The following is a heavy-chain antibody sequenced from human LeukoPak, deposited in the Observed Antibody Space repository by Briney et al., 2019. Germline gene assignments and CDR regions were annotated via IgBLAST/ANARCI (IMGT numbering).Heavy chain of an antibody. D-gene: IGHD3-3*01. Sequence: ASVKVSCKASGYTFTSYGISWVRQAPGQGLEWMGWISAYNGNTNYAQKLQGRVTMTTDTSTSTAYMELRSLRSGDTAVYYCAASATIFGVVIGLDYWGQGTLVTVSS. V-gene: IGHV1-18*01. J-gene: IGHJ4*02. CDR1: GYTFTSYG. CDR3: AASATIFGVVIGLDY. CDR2: ISAYNGNT.